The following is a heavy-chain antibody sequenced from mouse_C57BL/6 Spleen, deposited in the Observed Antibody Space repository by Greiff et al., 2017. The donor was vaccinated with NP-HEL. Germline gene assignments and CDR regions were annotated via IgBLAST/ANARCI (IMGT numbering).Heavy chain of an antibody. V-gene: IGHV1-82*01. CDR1: GYAFSSSW. CDR3: ARSAAYYSNYGAWFAY. Sequence: QVQLQQSGPELVKPGASVKISCKASGYAFSSSWMNWVKQRPGKGLEWIGRIYPGDGDTNYNGKFKGKATLTADKSSSTAYMQLSSLTSEDSAVYFCARSAAYYSNYGAWFAYWGQGTLVTVSA. J-gene: IGHJ3*01. CDR2: IYPGDGDT. D-gene: IGHD2-5*01.